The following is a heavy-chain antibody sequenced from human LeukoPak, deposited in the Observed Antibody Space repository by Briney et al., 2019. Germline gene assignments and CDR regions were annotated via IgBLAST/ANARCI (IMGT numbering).Heavy chain of an antibody. D-gene: IGHD3-10*01. CDR3: ARRGELLWFGEFYYGMDV. CDR1: GFTFSTYA. V-gene: IGHV3-30-3*01. Sequence: GGSLRLSCAASGFTFSTYAMHWVRQAPGKGLEWVAVISYDGSNKYYADSVKGRFTISRDNSKTTLYLQMNSLRAEDTAVYYCARRGELLWFGEFYYGMDVWGQGTTVTVSS. J-gene: IGHJ6*02. CDR2: ISYDGSNK.